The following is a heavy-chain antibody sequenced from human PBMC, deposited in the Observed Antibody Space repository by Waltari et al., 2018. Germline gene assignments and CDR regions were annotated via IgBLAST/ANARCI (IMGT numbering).Heavy chain of an antibody. J-gene: IGHJ6*02. CDR3: ARGQSSSFYYYYYGMDV. D-gene: IGHD6-6*01. V-gene: IGHV4-34*01. CDR1: GGYFRGYY. CDR2: INHSGST. Sequence: QVQLQQWGAGLLKPSETLSLTCAVEGGYFRGYYGGWIRQPPGKGLEWIGEINHSGSTNYNPSLKSRVTISVDTSKNQFSLKLSSVTAADTAVYYCARGQSSSFYYYYYGMDVWGQGTTVTVSS.